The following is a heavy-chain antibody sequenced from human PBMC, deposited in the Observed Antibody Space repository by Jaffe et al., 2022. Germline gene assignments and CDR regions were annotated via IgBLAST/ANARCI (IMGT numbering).Heavy chain of an antibody. V-gene: IGHV1-46*01. J-gene: IGHJ4*02. CDR2: INPSGGST. CDR1: GYTFTSYY. D-gene: IGHD5-12*01. Sequence: QVQLVQSGAEVKKPGASVKVSCKASGYTFTSYYMHWVRQAPGQGLEWMGIINPSGGSTSYAQKFQGRVTMTRDTSTSTVYMELSSLRSEDTAVYYCARDPVRGYSGYDTPPPFDYWGQGTLVTVSS. CDR3: ARDPVRGYSGYDTPPPFDY.